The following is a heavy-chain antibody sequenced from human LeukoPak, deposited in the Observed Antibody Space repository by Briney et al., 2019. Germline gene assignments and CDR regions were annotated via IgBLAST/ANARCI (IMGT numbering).Heavy chain of an antibody. CDR1: GFTFSSYA. J-gene: IGHJ4*02. CDR2: IKQDATEK. D-gene: IGHD5-12*01. CDR3: ARDPGGYSGYDVDS. Sequence: GGSLRLSCAASGFTFSSYAMSWVRQAPGKGLEWVAIIKQDATEKYFVDSVKGRFTISRDNAKNSLYLQMSSLRAEDTAVYYCARDPGGYSGYDVDSWGQGTLVTVSS. V-gene: IGHV3-7*01.